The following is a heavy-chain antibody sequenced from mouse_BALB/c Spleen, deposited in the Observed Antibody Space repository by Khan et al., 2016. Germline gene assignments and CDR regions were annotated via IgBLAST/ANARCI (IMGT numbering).Heavy chain of an antibody. D-gene: IGHD2-3*01. Sequence: VELVESGAELVRPGSSVKISCKASDYAFSSYWMNWVKQRPGQGLEWIGQSYPGDDDTDYNGKFKGKATLTADKSSSTAYMHLTSLTSEDSAVYFCARSNDGFPYYFDYWGQGTTLTVSS. CDR3: ARSNDGFPYYFDY. V-gene: IGHV1-80*01. CDR2: SYPGDDDT. J-gene: IGHJ2*01. CDR1: DYAFSSYW.